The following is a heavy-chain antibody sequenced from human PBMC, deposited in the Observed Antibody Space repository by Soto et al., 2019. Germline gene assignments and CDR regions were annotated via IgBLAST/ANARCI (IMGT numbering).Heavy chain of an antibody. J-gene: IGHJ6*02. CDR2: ISGSGGST. CDR3: AKVVVPAAKYYYYGMDV. CDR1: GFTFISYA. D-gene: IGHD2-2*01. Sequence: WGSLRLSCAASGFTFISYAIILFRHSPFKWLEWVPAISGSGGSTYYADSVKGRFTISRDNSKNTLYLQMNSLRAEDTAVYYCAKVVVPAAKYYYYGMDVWGQGTTVTVSS. V-gene: IGHV3-23*01.